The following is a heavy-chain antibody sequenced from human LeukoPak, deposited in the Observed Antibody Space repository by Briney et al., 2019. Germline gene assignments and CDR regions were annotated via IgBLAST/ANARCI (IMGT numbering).Heavy chain of an antibody. J-gene: IGHJ5*02. D-gene: IGHD4-17*01. Sequence: PGGSLRLSCAASGFPFSASAMTSVRQAPGEGLEWVSHILSTGTTYYADSVRGRFTISRHNSKDTLYLLITSRRADDTAVYYGATVKYDYGDPVGWFDPWGQGTLVTVSS. CDR3: ATVKYDYGDPVGWFDP. CDR2: ILSTGTT. V-gene: IGHV3-23*01. CDR1: GFPFSASA.